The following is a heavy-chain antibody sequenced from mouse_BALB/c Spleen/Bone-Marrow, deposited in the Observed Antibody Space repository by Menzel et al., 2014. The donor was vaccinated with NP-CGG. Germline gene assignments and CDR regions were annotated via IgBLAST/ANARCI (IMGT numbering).Heavy chain of an antibody. J-gene: IGHJ4*01. CDR2: IWGGGNT. Sequence: VQLVESGPGLVAPSQSLSITCTVSGFSLSRYSIHWVRQPPGEGLEWLGVIWGGGNTDYNSALKSRLSISKDNSKGQVFLKMNSLQTDDTAMYYCARFITTGTMDYWGQGTSVTVSS. V-gene: IGHV2-6-4*01. CDR3: ARFITTGTMDY. CDR1: GFSLSRYS. D-gene: IGHD1-1*01.